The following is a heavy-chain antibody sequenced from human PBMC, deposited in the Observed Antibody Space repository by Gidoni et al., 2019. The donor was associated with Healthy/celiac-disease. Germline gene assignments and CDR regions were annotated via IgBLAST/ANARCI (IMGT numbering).Heavy chain of an antibody. CDR3: ARGVVPAAIAETFYYYGMDV. J-gene: IGHJ6*02. D-gene: IGHD2-2*01. CDR1: GFTFTTYS. Sequence: EVQLVESGGGLVKPGGSLRLACPASGFTFTTYSMNRVRQAPGKGLEWVSSISSSSSYIYYADSVKGRFTISRDNAKNSMYLQMNSLRAEDTAVYYWARGVVPAAIAETFYYYGMDVWGQGTTVTVSS. V-gene: IGHV3-21*01. CDR2: ISSSSSYI.